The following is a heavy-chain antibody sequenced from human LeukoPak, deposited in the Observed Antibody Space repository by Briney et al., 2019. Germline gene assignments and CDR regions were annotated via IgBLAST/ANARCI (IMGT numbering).Heavy chain of an antibody. CDR2: ISSSSSHI. J-gene: IGHJ4*02. CDR1: GFTFSSYS. CDR3: ARDSPRRELDY. Sequence: GGSLRLSCAASGFTFSSYSMNWVRQAPGKGLEWVSSISSSSSHIYYADSVKGRFTISRDNAKNSLYLQMNSLRAEDTAVYYCARDSPRRELDYWGQGTLVTVSS. D-gene: IGHD1-26*01. V-gene: IGHV3-21*01.